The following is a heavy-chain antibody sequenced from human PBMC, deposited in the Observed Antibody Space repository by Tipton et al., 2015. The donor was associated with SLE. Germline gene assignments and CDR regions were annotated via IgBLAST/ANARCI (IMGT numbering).Heavy chain of an antibody. J-gene: IGHJ3*01. V-gene: IGHV4-39*07. Sequence: TLSLTCTVSGRSISSSIFRWGWVRQSPGKGLEWIGNINDSGTTYYNPSLKSRVTISVDTSKNQFSLKVTSVTAADTAVYYCAKQFVDVWGQGTMVIVSS. CDR2: INDSGTT. D-gene: IGHD5-24*01. CDR1: GRSISSSIFR. CDR3: AKQFVDV.